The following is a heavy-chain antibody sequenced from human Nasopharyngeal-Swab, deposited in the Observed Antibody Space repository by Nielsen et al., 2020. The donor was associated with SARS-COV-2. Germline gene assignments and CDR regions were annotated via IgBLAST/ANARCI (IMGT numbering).Heavy chain of an antibody. J-gene: IGHJ5*02. Sequence: GSLRLSCTVSGYSISSGYYWGWIRQPPGKGLEWIGSIYHSGSTYYNPSLKSRVTMFMDTSKNQFSLRLTSVTAADTAVYYCAKEGATGWFDPCGQGTLVTVSS. CDR3: AKEGATGWFDP. V-gene: IGHV4-38-2*02. CDR1: GYSISSGYY. CDR2: IYHSGST.